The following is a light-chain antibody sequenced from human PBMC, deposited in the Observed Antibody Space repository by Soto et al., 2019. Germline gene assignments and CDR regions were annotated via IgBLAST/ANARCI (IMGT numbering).Light chain of an antibody. CDR1: QDINSN. CDR2: AAS. J-gene: IGKJ2*01. CDR3: QQYNSPPHT. Sequence: DIQMTQSPSSLSASVGDRVTITCRASQDINSNLAWFQQRPGKVPKPLIYAASSLQSGVPSKFSGSGSGTNFTLTISSLQLEDFATYYCQQYNSPPHTFGQGTELEIK. V-gene: IGKV1-16*02.